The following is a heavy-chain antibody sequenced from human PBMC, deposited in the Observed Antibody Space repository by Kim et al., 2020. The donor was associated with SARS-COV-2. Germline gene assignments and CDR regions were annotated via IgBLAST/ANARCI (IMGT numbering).Heavy chain of an antibody. CDR3: ARDYYYDSGSHDAFDI. CDR2: TYYRSKWYS. J-gene: IGHJ3*02. CDR1: GDSISSNSAT. Sequence: SQTLSLTCAISGDSISSNSATWNWIRQSPSRGLELLGRTYYRSKWYSYYAVSVKSRITINPDTSKNQFSLQMNSVTPEDTAVYYCARDYYYDSGSHDAFDIWGQGTLVTLSS. D-gene: IGHD3-10*01. V-gene: IGHV6-1*01.